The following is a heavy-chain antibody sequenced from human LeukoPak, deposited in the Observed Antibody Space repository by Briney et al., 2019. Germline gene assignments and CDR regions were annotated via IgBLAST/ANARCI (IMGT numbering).Heavy chain of an antibody. Sequence: GASVKVSCKASGYTFTGYYMHWVRQAPGQGLEWMGWINPNSGGTNYAQKFQGRVTMTRDTSISTAYMELSRLRSDGTAVYYCARDNPEYSSSGWFDPWGQGTLVTVSS. CDR2: INPNSGGT. J-gene: IGHJ5*02. D-gene: IGHD6-6*01. CDR1: GYTFTGYY. V-gene: IGHV1-2*02. CDR3: ARDNPEYSSSGWFDP.